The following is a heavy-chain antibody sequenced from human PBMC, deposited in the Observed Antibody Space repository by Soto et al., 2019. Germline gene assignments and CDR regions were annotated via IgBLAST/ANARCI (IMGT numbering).Heavy chain of an antibody. CDR2: IKQDGSEK. CDR3: APQDDPTYSSSGADLDY. D-gene: IGHD6-6*01. CDR1: GFTFSSYW. Sequence: EVQLVESGGGLVQPGGSLRLSCAASGFTFSSYWMSWVRQAPGKGLEWVANIKQDGSEKYYVDSVKGRFTISRDNAKNSLYLQMNSLRDEDSAVYYCAPQDDPTYSSSGADLDYWGPGTLVTVSS. V-gene: IGHV3-7*01. J-gene: IGHJ4*02.